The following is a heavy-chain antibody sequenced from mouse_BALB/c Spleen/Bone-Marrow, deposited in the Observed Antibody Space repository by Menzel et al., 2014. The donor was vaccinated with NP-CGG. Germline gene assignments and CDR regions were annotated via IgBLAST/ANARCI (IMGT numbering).Heavy chain of an antibody. CDR3: ATMITDWYFDV. CDR1: GFNIKDTY. Sequence: VQLQQSGADLVKPGASVKLSCTASGFNIKDTYMHWVKQRPEQGLEWIGRIDPANDNTKYDPKFQGKATITADTSSNTAYLQLSSLTSEDTAVYYCATMITDWYFDVWGAGTTVTVSS. J-gene: IGHJ1*01. V-gene: IGHV14-3*02. D-gene: IGHD2-4*01. CDR2: IDPANDNT.